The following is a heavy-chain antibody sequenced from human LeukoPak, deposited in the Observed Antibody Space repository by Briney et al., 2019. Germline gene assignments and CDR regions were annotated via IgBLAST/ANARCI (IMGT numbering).Heavy chain of an antibody. CDR2: INPNRGGT. D-gene: IGHD2-2*01. V-gene: IGHV1-2*02. J-gene: IGHJ6*03. Sequence: ASVKVSCKASGYTFIGYYMQWVPHAPGQGLEWMGWINPNRGGTHYTQKFQGGVTMSRDTSNSQAYIELSRLGSDDTAVYCCARGAVPVFYYYMDVWGKGTTVTVSS. CDR3: ARGAVPVFYYYMDV. CDR1: GYTFIGYY.